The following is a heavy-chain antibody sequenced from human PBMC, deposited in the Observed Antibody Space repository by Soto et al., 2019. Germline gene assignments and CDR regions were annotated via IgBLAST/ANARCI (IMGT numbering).Heavy chain of an antibody. CDR1: GGSISSGGYY. D-gene: IGHD3-22*01. J-gene: IGHJ4*02. CDR3: ARGGYYDSSGYYGY. CDR2: IYYSGST. V-gene: IGHV4-31*03. Sequence: PSETLSLTCTVSGGSISSGGYYWSWIRQHPGKGLEWIGYIYYSGSTYYNPSLKSRVTISVDTSKNQFSLKLSSVTAADTAVYYWARGGYYDSSGYYGYRGQGTLVTVSS.